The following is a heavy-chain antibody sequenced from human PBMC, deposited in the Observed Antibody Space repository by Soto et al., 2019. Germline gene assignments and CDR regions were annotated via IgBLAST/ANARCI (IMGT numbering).Heavy chain of an antibody. J-gene: IGHJ4*02. CDR2: IYYSGST. V-gene: IGHV4-31*03. CDR3: ARSPEATVTAFDF. CDR1: GGSISSGGYY. D-gene: IGHD4-17*01. Sequence: QVQLQESGPGLVKPSQTLSLTCTVSGGSISSGGYYWSWIRQRPGKVLEWIGYIYYSGSTYYNPSLKSCVTISVDPSKNQFSLKLSSVTAADTAVYYCARSPEATVTAFDFWGLGTLVTVSS.